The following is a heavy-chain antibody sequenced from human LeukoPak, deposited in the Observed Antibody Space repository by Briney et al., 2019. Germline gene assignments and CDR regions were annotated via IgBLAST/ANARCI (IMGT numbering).Heavy chain of an antibody. CDR2: IYYSGST. CDR3: ASKGAYDSRGFEYFHH. D-gene: IGHD3-22*01. Sequence: PSETLSLTCTVSGGSISSGGYYWSWIRQHPGKGLEWIGYIYYSGSTYYNPSLKSRVTISVDKSKNQFSLKLSSVTAADTAVYYCASKGAYDSRGFEYFHHWGQGTLVTVSS. CDR1: GGSISSGGYY. V-gene: IGHV4-31*09. J-gene: IGHJ1*01.